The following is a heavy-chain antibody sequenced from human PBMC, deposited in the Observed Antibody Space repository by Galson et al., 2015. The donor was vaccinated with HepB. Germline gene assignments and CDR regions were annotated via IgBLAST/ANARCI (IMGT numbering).Heavy chain of an antibody. CDR1: GFTFSSYG. J-gene: IGHJ4*02. V-gene: IGHV3-30*18. Sequence: LRLSCAASGFTFSSYGMHWVRQAPGKGLEWVAVISYDGSNKYYADSVKGRFTISRDNSKNTLYLQMNSLRAEDTAVYYCAKDWMAMVATYFDYWGQGTLVTVSS. D-gene: IGHD5-12*01. CDR3: AKDWMAMVATYFDY. CDR2: ISYDGSNK.